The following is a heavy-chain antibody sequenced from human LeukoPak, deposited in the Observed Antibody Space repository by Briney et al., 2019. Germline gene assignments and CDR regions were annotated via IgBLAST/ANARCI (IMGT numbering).Heavy chain of an antibody. CDR3: ARAGYSTSYYRLDY. V-gene: IGHV3-30*03. CDR2: ISYDGSDK. CDR1: GFNINNYG. D-gene: IGHD6-13*01. J-gene: IGHJ4*02. Sequence: GGSLRLSCAASGFNINNYGINWVRQAPGKGLEWVAVISYDGSDKYYADSVKGRFTISRDDSKNTLSLQMITLRTEDTAVYFCARAGYSTSYYRLDYWGQGALVTVSS.